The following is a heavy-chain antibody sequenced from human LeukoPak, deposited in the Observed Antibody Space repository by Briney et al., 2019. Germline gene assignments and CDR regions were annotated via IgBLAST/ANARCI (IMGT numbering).Heavy chain of an antibody. CDR3: ARGYYMDV. CDR2: IYYSGST. V-gene: IGHV4-59*04. CDR1: GGSISSYY. J-gene: IGHJ6*03. Sequence: SETLSLTCTVSGGSISSYYWSWIRQPPGKGLEWIGNIYYSGSTYYNPSLKSRVTISVDTSKNQFSLKLSSVTAADTAVYYCARGYYMDVWGKGTTVTISS.